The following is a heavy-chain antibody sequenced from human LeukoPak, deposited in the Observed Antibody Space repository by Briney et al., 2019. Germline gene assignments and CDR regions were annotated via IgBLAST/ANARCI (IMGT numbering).Heavy chain of an antibody. CDR3: ARSTQDGYNSLFDY. V-gene: IGHV4-30-2*01. CDR2: IYHSGST. J-gene: IGHJ4*02. D-gene: IGHD5-24*01. CDR1: GGSISSGGYS. Sequence: SETLSLTCAVSGGSISSGGYSWSWIRQPPGKGLEWIGYIYHSGSTYYNPSLKSRVTISVDRSKNQFSLKLSSVTAADTAVYYCARSTQDGYNSLFDYWGQGTLVTVSS.